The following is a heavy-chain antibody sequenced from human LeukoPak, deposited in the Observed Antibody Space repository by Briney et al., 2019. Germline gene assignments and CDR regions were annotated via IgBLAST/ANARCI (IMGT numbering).Heavy chain of an antibody. V-gene: IGHV5-51*01. CDR3: ARIATMVRGVIIALDY. D-gene: IGHD3-10*01. Sequence: GESLKISCKGSGYSLTSYWIGWVRQMPGKGLEWMGIIYPGDSDTRYSPSFQGQVTISADKSISTAYLQWSSLKASDTAMYYCARIATMVRGVIIALDYWGQGTLVTVSS. CDR2: IYPGDSDT. J-gene: IGHJ4*02. CDR1: GYSLTSYW.